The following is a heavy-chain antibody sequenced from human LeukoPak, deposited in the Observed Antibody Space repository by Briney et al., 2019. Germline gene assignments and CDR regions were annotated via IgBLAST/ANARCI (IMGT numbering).Heavy chain of an antibody. CDR3: ARGQWVRGVIITAPYYYYYGMDV. D-gene: IGHD3-10*01. CDR1: GGAFSGYY. CDR2: INHSGST. J-gene: IGHJ6*02. V-gene: IGHV4-34*01. Sequence: KPSETLSPTCAVYGGAFSGYYWSWIRQPPGKGLEWIGEINHSGSTNYNPSLKSRVTISVDTSKNQFSLKLSSVTAADTAVYYCARGQWVRGVIITAPYYYYYGMDVWGQGTTVTVSS.